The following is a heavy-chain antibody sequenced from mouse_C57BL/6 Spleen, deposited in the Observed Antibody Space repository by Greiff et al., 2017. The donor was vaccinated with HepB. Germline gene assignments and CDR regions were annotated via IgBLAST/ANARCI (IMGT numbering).Heavy chain of an antibody. CDR1: GYTFTEYT. CDR2: FYPGSGSI. CDR3: ARHEVGNYYGSSTMDY. V-gene: IGHV1-62-2*01. J-gene: IGHJ4*01. D-gene: IGHD1-1*01. Sequence: QVQLQQSGAELVKPGASVKLSCKASGYTFTEYTIHWVKQRSGQGLEWIGWFYPGSGSIKYNEKFKDKATLTADESSSTVYMELSRLTSEDSAVYFCARHEVGNYYGSSTMDYWGQGTSVTVSS.